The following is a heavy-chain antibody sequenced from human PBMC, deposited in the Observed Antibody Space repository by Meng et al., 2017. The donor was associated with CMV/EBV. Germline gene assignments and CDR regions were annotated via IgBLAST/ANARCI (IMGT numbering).Heavy chain of an antibody. V-gene: IGHV1-18*01. Sequence: SGYSFTGYGISWVRQAPGEGREWMGWISAYNGNTNYAQKLQGRVTMTTDTSTSTAYRELRSLRSDDTAVYYCARSPPGAILYYFDYWGQGTLVTVSS. D-gene: IGHD3-10*01. CDR2: ISAYNGNT. J-gene: IGHJ4*02. CDR1: GYSFTGYG. CDR3: ARSPPGAILYYFDY.